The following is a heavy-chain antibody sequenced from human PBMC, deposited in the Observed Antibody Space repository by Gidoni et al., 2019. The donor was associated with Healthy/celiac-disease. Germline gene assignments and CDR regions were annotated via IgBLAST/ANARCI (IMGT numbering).Heavy chain of an antibody. CDR3: ARWGIAVAGWSFDY. CDR1: GGPISSGSYY. D-gene: IGHD6-19*01. V-gene: IGHV4-61*02. CDR2: IYTSGST. Sequence: QVQLQESGPGLVRPSQTLTLTCTVSGGPISSGSYYWSWIRQPAGKGLEWTGRIYTSGSTNDYPSLKSRVTMSVDSSKNQFSLKLSSVTAADTAVYYCARWGIAVAGWSFDYWGQGPLVTVSS. J-gene: IGHJ4*02.